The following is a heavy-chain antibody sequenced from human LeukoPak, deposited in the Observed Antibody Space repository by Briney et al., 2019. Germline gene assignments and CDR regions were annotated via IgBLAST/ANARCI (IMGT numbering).Heavy chain of an antibody. CDR2: ISYDGRNK. J-gene: IGHJ4*02. CDR3: AKEGIAVAGEGYFDY. Sequence: GGSLRLSCAASGFTFSSYDMHWVRQAPGKGLEWVTVISYDGRNKYYADSVKGRFTISRDNSKNTLYLQMNSLRAEDTAVYYCAKEGIAVAGEGYFDYWGQGTLVTVSS. V-gene: IGHV3-30*18. D-gene: IGHD6-19*01. CDR1: GFTFSSYD.